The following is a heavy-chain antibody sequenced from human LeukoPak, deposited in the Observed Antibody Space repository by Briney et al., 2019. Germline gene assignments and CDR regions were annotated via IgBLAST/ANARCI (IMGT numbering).Heavy chain of an antibody. CDR1: GDSVSSSNYY. D-gene: IGHD1-26*01. J-gene: IGHJ5*02. CDR3: ARDLGRLNWFDP. CDR2: IHTSGST. V-gene: IGHV4-61*02. Sequence: SETLSLTCTVSGDSVSSSNYYWSWIRQPAGKGLEWIGRIHTSGSTTYNPSLKSRVTISLDTSKNQFSLKLSSVTAADTAVYYCARDLGRLNWFDPWGQGTLVTVAS.